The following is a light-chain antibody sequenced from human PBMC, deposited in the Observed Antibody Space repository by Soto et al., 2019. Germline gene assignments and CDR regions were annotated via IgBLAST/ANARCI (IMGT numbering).Light chain of an antibody. CDR3: QQYGSSPPYT. J-gene: IGKJ2*01. CDR1: QSVSGSY. CDR2: GSS. Sequence: EIVLTQSPGTLSLSPGERATLSCRASQSVSGSYLAWYQQKPGQSPRLLIYGSSDRATGIPDRFSGSGSGTEVTLTISRVEPEDFAVYYCQQYGSSPPYTFGQGTKLEIK. V-gene: IGKV3-20*01.